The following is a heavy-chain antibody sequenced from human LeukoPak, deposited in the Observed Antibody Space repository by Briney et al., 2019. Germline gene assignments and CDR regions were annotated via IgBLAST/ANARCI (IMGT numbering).Heavy chain of an antibody. CDR2: IRSKANSYAT. CDR1: GFTFSGSA. Sequence: GGSLRLSCAASGFTFSGSAMHWVRQASGKGLEWVGRIRSKANSYATAYAASVKGRFTISRDDSKNTAYLQMNSLKTEDTAVYYCTSDIVVVPAGETTKYYYYYYGMDVWGQGTTVTVSS. J-gene: IGHJ6*02. CDR3: TSDIVVVPAGETTKYYYYYYGMDV. D-gene: IGHD2-2*01. V-gene: IGHV3-73*01.